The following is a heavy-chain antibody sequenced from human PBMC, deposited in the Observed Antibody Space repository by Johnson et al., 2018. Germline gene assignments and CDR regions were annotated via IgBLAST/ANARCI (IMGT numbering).Heavy chain of an antibody. CDR2: ISSDGSNK. J-gene: IGHJ6*03. V-gene: IGHV3-30*18. CDR3: AKDSRDYYYYYMDG. CDR1: GFTFSSYG. Sequence: QVQLVESGGGVVQPGRSLRLSCAASGFTFSSYGMHWVRQAPGKGLEWVAVISSDGSNKYYADSVKGRFTISRDNSKNTLYLQMNSLRAEDTAVYYCAKDSRDYYYYYMDGWGKGTTVTVSS.